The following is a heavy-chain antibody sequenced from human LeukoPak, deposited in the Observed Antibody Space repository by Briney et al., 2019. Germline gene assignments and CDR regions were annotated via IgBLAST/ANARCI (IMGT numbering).Heavy chain of an antibody. CDR3: ARERIVVTIDMIMGATTGGMDV. CDR1: GYTFTGYY. J-gene: IGHJ6*02. Sequence: GASVKVSCKASGYTFTGYYMHWVRQAPGQGLEWMGWINPNSGGTNYAQKFQGWVTMTRDTSISTAYMELSRLRSDDTAVYYCARERIVVTIDMIMGATTGGMDVWGQGTTVTVSS. D-gene: IGHD1-26*01. V-gene: IGHV1-2*04. CDR2: INPNSGGT.